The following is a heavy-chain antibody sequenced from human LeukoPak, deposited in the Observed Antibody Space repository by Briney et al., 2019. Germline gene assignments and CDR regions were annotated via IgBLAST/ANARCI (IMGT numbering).Heavy chain of an antibody. Sequence: ASVKVPCKASGGTFSSYAISWVRQAPGQGLEWMGRIIPILGIANYAQKFQGRVTITADKSTSTAYMELSSLRSEDTAVYYCALGVGATTQDYWGQGTLVTVSS. CDR1: GGTFSSYA. V-gene: IGHV1-69*04. CDR3: ALGVGATTQDY. CDR2: IIPILGIA. D-gene: IGHD1-26*01. J-gene: IGHJ4*02.